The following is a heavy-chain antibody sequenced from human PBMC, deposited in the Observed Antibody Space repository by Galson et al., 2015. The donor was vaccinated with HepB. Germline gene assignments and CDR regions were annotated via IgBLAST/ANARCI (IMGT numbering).Heavy chain of an antibody. CDR1: GFTFSTYR. J-gene: IGHJ6*02. Sequence: SLRLSCAASGFTFSTYRMNWVRQAPGKGLEWVSSIDSSSRYIYYADSMEGRFTVSRDNAKKSLYLQMNSLRAEDTAVYYCGRGRRSSGYVRYDPDDGMDVWGQGTTVTVSS. V-gene: IGHV3-21*01. CDR3: GRGRRSSGYVRYDPDDGMDV. CDR2: IDSSSRYI. D-gene: IGHD5-12*01.